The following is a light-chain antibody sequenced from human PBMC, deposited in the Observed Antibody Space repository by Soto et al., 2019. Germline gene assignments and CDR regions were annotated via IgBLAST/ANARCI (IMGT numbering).Light chain of an antibody. CDR2: EVS. J-gene: IGLJ1*01. Sequence: SVLTQPASVSGSPGQSITISCTGTSSDVGSYNYVSWYQQHPGKAPKLMIYEVSDRPSGISSRFPGSKSGNTASLTISGLQTEDEADYYGSSYTSSSSLFGTGTQVTVL. CDR1: SSDVGSYNY. CDR3: SSYTSSSSL. V-gene: IGLV2-14*01.